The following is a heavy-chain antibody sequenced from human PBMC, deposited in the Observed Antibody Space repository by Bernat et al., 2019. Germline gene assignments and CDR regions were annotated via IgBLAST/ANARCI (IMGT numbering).Heavy chain of an antibody. CDR2: IRTKTNNYAT. J-gene: IGHJ5*02. D-gene: IGHD4-17*01. CDR1: GFTFSGSA. V-gene: IGHV3-73*02. CDR3: TRCPHDYADYAEFDP. Sequence: EVQLVESGGGLVQPGGSLKLSCAASGFTFSGSAMHWVRQASGKGLEWVGRIRTKTNNYATVYAASVRGRFTISRDDSTNTAYLQMNSLKVEDTAVYYCTRCPHDYADYAEFDPWDQGTLVTVSS.